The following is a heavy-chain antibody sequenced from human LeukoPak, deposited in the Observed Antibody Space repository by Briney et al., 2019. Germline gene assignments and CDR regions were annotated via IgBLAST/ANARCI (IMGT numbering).Heavy chain of an antibody. D-gene: IGHD5-18*01. CDR1: GYTFTSYG. CDR2: ISAYNGNT. Sequence: GASVTVSCTASGYTFTSYGISWVRQAPGQGLEWMGWISAYNGNTNYAQKLQGRVTMTTDTSTSTAYMELRSLRSDDTAVYYCARDLQLWFFDYWGQGTLVTVSS. V-gene: IGHV1-18*01. CDR3: ARDLQLWFFDY. J-gene: IGHJ4*02.